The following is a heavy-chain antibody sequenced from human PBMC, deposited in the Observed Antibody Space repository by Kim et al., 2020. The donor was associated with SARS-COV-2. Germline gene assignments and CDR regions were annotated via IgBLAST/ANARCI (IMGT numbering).Heavy chain of an antibody. D-gene: IGHD3-10*01. Sequence: SGPTLVKPTQTLTLTCTFSGFSLSTSGVGVDWIRQTPGKALEWLALIYWDNDKRYSPSLESRLTITRDTSKNQVVLTMTNMDPVDTATYYCAHSRTYYHGSGSYYLDSWGQGTLVTVSS. CDR1: GFSLSTSGVG. J-gene: IGHJ4*02. CDR3: AHSRTYYHGSGSYYLDS. CDR2: IYWDNDK. V-gene: IGHV2-5*02.